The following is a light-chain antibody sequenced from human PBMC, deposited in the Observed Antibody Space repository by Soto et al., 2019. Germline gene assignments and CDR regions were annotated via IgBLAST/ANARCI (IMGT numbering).Light chain of an antibody. V-gene: IGLV1-40*01. CDR1: SSNIGAGYD. J-gene: IGLJ1*01. CDR2: GNS. Sequence: QSVLTHPPSVSGAPGQRVTISCTWSSSNIGAGYDVHWYQQLPGTAPKLLIYGNSNRPSGVPDRFSGSKSGKSASLAITGLQAEDEADYYCQSYDSSLSAYYVFGTGTKVTVL. CDR3: QSYDSSLSAYYV.